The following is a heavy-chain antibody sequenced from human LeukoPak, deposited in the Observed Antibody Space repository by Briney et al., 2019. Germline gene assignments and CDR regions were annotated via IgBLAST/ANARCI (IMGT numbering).Heavy chain of an antibody. Sequence: AGGSLRLSCAASGFTFSSYAMHWVRQAPGKGLEWVAVISYDGSNKYYADSVKGRFTISRDNSKNTLYLQMNSLRAEDTAVYYCARDIIVYGSGKRGIDYWGQGTLVTVSS. CDR2: ISYDGSNK. J-gene: IGHJ4*02. CDR1: GFTFSSYA. CDR3: ARDIIVYGSGKRGIDY. V-gene: IGHV3-30*04. D-gene: IGHD3-10*01.